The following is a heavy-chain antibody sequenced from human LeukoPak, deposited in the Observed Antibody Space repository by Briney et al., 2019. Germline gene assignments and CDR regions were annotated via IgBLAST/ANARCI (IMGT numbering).Heavy chain of an antibody. V-gene: IGHV7-4-1*02. D-gene: IGHD6-13*01. J-gene: IGHJ3*02. CDR2: INTNTGNP. Sequence: ASVKVSCKASGNTFTSYAMNWVRQAPGQGLEWMGWINTNTGNPTYAQGFTGRFVFSLDTSVSTAYLQISSLKAEDTAVYYCARESLKYSSSWYPGDAFDIWGQGTMVTVSS. CDR1: GNTFTSYA. CDR3: ARESLKYSSSWYPGDAFDI.